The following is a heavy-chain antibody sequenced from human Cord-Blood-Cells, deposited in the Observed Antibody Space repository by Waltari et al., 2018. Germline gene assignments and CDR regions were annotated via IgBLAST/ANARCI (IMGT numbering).Heavy chain of an antibody. J-gene: IGHJ4*02. Sequence: VKVSCKVSGYTLTELSMHWVRQAPGKGLEWMGGFDPEDGETIYAQKFQGRVTMTEDTSTDTAYMELSSLRSEDTAVYYCAAAYCSGGSCEYYFDYWGQGTLVTVSS. CDR1: GYTLTELS. CDR2: FDPEDGET. V-gene: IGHV1-24*01. CDR3: AAAYCSGGSCEYYFDY. D-gene: IGHD2-15*01.